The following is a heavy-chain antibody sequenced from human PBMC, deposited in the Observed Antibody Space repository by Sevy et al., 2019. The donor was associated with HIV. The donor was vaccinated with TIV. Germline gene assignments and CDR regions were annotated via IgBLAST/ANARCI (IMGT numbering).Heavy chain of an antibody. CDR2: IQSTTDGGTI. J-gene: IGHJ6*02. D-gene: IGHD2-21*02. CDR3: TTYPIILRFVTDGVTV. Sequence: GGSLRLSCVASGFTFSNAWMNWVRQAPGKGLEWVGRIQSTTDGGTIDYAAPVKGRFTISRDDSKNTMYLQMNSLKTEDTAVYYCTTYPIILRFVTDGVTVWGQGTTVTVSS. CDR1: GFTFSNAW. V-gene: IGHV3-15*01.